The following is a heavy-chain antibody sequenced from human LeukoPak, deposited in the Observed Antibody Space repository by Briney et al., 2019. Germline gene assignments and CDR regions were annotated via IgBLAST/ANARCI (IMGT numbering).Heavy chain of an antibody. CDR2: IIPIFATA. CDR3: AREVGIRGHFDY. V-gene: IGHV1-69*05. J-gene: IGHJ4*02. D-gene: IGHD1-26*01. CDR1: GGTFISYA. Sequence: SVKVSCKASGGTFISYAISWVRQAPGQGLEWMGGIIPIFATANYAQKFQGRVTMTRDTSTSTVYMELSSLRSQDTAVYYCAREVGIRGHFDYWGRGTPVTVSS.